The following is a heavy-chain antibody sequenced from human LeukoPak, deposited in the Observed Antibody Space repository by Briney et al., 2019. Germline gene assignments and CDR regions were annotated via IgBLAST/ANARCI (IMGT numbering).Heavy chain of an antibody. D-gene: IGHD4/OR15-4a*01. CDR2: ISGSTSTI. Sequence: PGGPLRLSCAASGFTFSSYGMNSVRQAPGKGLEWVSYISGSTSTIYYADSVKGRFTISRDNAKNSLYLQMNSLRNEDTAVYYCAREFGGNYQGISNWGQGTLVTVSS. J-gene: IGHJ4*02. CDR3: AREFGGNYQGISN. V-gene: IGHV3-48*02. CDR1: GFTFSSYG.